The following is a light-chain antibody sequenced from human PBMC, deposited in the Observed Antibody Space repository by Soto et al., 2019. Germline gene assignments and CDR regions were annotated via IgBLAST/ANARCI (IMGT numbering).Light chain of an antibody. CDR1: QSVLYSSNNNNY. CDR3: QQYYSPPHT. J-gene: IGKJ2*01. CDR2: WAS. V-gene: IGKV4-1*01. Sequence: DIVMTQSPDCLAVSLGERATINCKSSQSVLYSSNNNNYLAWYQQKPGQPPKLLIYWASTRESGVPDRFSGSGSGTDFTLTISSLQAEDVAVYYCQQYYSPPHTFGQGTKLEIK.